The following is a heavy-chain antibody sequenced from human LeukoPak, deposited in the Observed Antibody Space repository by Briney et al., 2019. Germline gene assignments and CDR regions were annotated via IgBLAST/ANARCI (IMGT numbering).Heavy chain of an antibody. CDR1: GGSISSGSYY. CDR3: ARAPPIAVAGTGWFDP. J-gene: IGHJ5*02. D-gene: IGHD6-19*01. V-gene: IGHV4-61*02. CDR2: IYTSGST. Sequence: SQTLSLTCTVSGGSISSGSYYWSWIRQSAGKGLEWIGRIYTSGSTNYNPSLKSRVTISVDTSKNQFSLKLSSVTAADTAVYYCARAPPIAVAGTGWFDPWGQGTLVTVSS.